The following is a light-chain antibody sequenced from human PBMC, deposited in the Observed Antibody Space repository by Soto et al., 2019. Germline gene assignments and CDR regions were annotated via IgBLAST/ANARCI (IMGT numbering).Light chain of an antibody. CDR3: QQYGSSRPWT. CDR1: QSVSSSY. Sequence: EIVLTQSPGTLSLSPGERATLSCRASQSVSSSYLAWYQQKPGQAPRLLIYGASSRATGIPDRFSGSGSGTDFTLTISRLEPEDFAVYYCQQYGSSRPWTFGQGTKVKSN. CDR2: GAS. J-gene: IGKJ1*01. V-gene: IGKV3-20*01.